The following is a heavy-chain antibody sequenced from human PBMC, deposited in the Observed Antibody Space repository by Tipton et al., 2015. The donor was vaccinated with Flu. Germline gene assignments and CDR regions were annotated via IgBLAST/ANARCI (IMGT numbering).Heavy chain of an antibody. CDR2: IYTGGST. D-gene: IGHD5-12*01. CDR1: GDYITSYY. J-gene: IGHJ3*02. V-gene: IGHV4-4*07. CDR3: ARDLRGYSGYMGSDAFHM. Sequence: TLSLTCTVSGDYITSYYWSWIRQPAGKGLEWIGRIYTGGSTNYNPSLKSRVTMSVDTSKNHFSLRLGSVTAADTALYYFARDLRGYSGYMGSDAFHMWGQGIMVTVSS.